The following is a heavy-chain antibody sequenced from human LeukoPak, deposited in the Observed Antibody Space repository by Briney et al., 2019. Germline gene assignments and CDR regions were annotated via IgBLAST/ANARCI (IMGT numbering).Heavy chain of an antibody. Sequence: GGSLRLSCAASGFTLSDYYTCWSCQAPRTGLGRVSYISSSVGVKNYADSVKGRFTISRDNAKNTYLQLKSLRADDTAVYDCARDGHAYGHGSPHYWGQGTLVTVSS. CDR3: ARDGHAYGHGSPHY. V-gene: IGHV3-11*01. CDR1: GFTLSDYY. CDR2: ISSSVGVK. J-gene: IGHJ4*02. D-gene: IGHD3-10*01.